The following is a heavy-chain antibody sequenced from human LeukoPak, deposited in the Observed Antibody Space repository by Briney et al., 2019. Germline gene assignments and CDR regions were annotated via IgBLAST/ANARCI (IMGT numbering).Heavy chain of an antibody. V-gene: IGHV3-23*01. Sequence: PGGSLRLSCAASGFTFSSYAMSWVRQAQGKGLEWVSAISGSGGSTYYADSVKGRFTISRDNSKNTLYLQMNSLRAEDTAVYYCAKHSVWSGLNWYDPWGQGTLVTVSS. J-gene: IGHJ5*02. D-gene: IGHD3-3*01. CDR1: GFTFSSYA. CDR3: AKHSVWSGLNWYDP. CDR2: ISGSGGST.